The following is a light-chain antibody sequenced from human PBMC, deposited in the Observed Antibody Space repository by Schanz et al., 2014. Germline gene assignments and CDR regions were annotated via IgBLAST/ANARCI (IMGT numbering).Light chain of an antibody. CDR1: SSNIGAGYD. CDR2: GNS. J-gene: IGLJ3*02. V-gene: IGLV1-40*01. CDR3: SSYAGSNKEV. Sequence: QSVLTQPPSVSGAPGQRVTISCTGSSSNIGAGYDVHWYQQLPGTAPKLLIYGNSNRPSGVPDRFSGSKSGNTASLTVSGLQAEDEADYYCSSYAGSNKEVFGGGTKVTVL.